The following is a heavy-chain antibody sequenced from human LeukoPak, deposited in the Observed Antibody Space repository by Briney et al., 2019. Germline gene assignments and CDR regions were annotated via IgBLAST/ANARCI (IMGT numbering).Heavy chain of an antibody. CDR3: ARDKRRFDK. Sequence: GGSLRLSCAASGFTFSDYYMSWIRQAPGKELEWISYISSSGYSTYYAGSVKGRFTISRDNSNSSLYLQMNSLRDEDTAVYYCARDKRRFDKWGQGTLVAVSS. V-gene: IGHV3-11*04. CDR2: ISSSGYST. CDR1: GFTFSDYY. J-gene: IGHJ4*02.